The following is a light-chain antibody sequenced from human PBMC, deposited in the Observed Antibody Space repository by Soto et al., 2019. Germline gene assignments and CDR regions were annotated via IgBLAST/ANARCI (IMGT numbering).Light chain of an antibody. Sequence: QSALTQPASVSGSPGQSITISCTGTSSDVGGYNYVSWYQQHPGKAPKVMIYDVTNRPSDVSSRFSGSKSGTSASLAITGLQAEDEADYYCQSYDSSLSGSIFGGGTKLTVL. CDR3: QSYDSSLSGSI. CDR1: SSDVGGYNY. CDR2: DVT. V-gene: IGLV2-14*03. J-gene: IGLJ2*01.